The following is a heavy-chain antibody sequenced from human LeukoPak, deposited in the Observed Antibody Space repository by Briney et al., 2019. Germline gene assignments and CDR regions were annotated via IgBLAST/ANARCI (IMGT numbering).Heavy chain of an antibody. D-gene: IGHD6-13*01. V-gene: IGHV3-30*01. CDR1: GFTFSSYA. CDR2: TSYDGSKK. CDR3: ARDDSSSWYCADY. Sequence: GGSLRLSCAASGFTFSSYAMHWVRQAPGKGLEWVAVTSYDGSKKYYADSVKGRFTISRDNSKNTLYLQMNSLRAEDTAVYYCARDDSSSWYCADYWGQGTLVTVSS. J-gene: IGHJ4*02.